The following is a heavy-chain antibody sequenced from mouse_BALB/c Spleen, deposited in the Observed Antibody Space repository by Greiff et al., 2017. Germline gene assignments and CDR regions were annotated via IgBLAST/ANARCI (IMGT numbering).Heavy chain of an antibody. CDR2: INPSNGRT. D-gene: IGHD2-3*01. J-gene: IGHJ4*01. CDR3: ARCGYYDCYAMDY. V-gene: IGHV1S81*02. CDR1: GYTFTSYW. Sequence: QVQLQQPGAELVKPGASVKLSCKASGYTFTSYWMHWVKQRPGQGLEWIGEINPSNGRTNYNEKFKSKATLTVDKSSSTAYLQLSSLTSEDSAVYYCARCGYYDCYAMDYWGQGTSVTVSS.